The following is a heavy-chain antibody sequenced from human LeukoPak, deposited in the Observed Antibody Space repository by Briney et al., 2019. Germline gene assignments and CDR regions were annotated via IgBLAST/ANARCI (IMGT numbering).Heavy chain of an antibody. V-gene: IGHV3-23*01. Sequence: GGSLRLSCAASGFTFSSYGMSWVRQAPGKGLEWLSLISGSGGATYYADSVQGRFSVSGDNSKNTLYLQISSLTAEDTAIYYCAKDDAVGGGYLDYWGLGTLVTVSS. CDR1: GFTFSSYG. CDR3: AKDDAVGGGYLDY. CDR2: ISGSGGAT. D-gene: IGHD2-2*01. J-gene: IGHJ4*02.